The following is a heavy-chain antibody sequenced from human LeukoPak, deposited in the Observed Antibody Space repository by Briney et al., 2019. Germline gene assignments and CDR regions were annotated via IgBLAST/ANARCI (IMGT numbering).Heavy chain of an antibody. CDR3: ARDRGIAAGSMDV. CDR1: GGSISSGGYY. CDR2: IYYSGST. J-gene: IGHJ6*02. D-gene: IGHD6-13*01. Sequence: SETLSLTCTVSGGSISSGGYYWSWIRQHPGKGLEWIGYIYYSGSTYYNPSLKSRVTISVDTSKNQFSLKLSSVTAADTAVYYCARDRGIAAGSMDVWGQGTTVTVAS. V-gene: IGHV4-31*03.